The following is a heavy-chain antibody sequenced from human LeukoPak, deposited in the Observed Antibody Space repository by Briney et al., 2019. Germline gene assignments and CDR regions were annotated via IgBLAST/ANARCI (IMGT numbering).Heavy chain of an antibody. J-gene: IGHJ3*01. CDR1: GYIFPSYW. CDR2: IYPSGSDT. V-gene: IGHV5-51*01. CDR3: ARHFQGHAFDV. Sequence: PGESLKISCKGSGYIFPSYWIVWVRQMPGKGLEWLGSIYPSGSDTRYSPSFRGQVTISADKSVSTAYLQWSSLKASDTAMYYCARHFQGHAFDVWGQGTMVTVSS.